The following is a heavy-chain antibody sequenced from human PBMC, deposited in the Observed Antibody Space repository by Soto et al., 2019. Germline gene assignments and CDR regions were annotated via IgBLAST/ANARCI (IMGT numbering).Heavy chain of an antibody. Sequence: GGSLRLSCQASGFNFDNYGMHWVRQAPGKGLEWVAVITYDGSNKYYADSVKGRFTISRDNSKNTLSLHLNTLKPEDTAVYHCAKDRVGGTFYTPLGFWGQGTLVTSPQ. V-gene: IGHV3-30*18. D-gene: IGHD1-7*01. CDR2: ITYDGSNK. J-gene: IGHJ4*02. CDR3: AKDRVGGTFYTPLGF. CDR1: GFNFDNYG.